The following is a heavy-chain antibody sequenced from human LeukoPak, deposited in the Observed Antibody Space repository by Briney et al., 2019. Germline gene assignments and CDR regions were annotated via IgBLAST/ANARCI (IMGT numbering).Heavy chain of an antibody. CDR3: ASAGYQLPRSYNWFDP. CDR1: GGSFSGYY. V-gene: IGHV4-34*01. CDR2: INHSGST. J-gene: IGHJ5*02. Sequence: SETLSLTCAVYGGSFSGYYWSWIRQPPGKGLEWIGEINHSGSTNYNPSLKSRVTISVDTSKNQFSLKLSSVTAADTAVYYCASAGYQLPRSYNWFDPWGQETLVTVSS. D-gene: IGHD2-2*01.